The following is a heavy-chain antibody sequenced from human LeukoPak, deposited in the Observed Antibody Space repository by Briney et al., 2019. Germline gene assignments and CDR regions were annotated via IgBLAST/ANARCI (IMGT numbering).Heavy chain of an antibody. J-gene: IGHJ6*03. CDR1: GGPFSGYY. CDR3: ARGLGYDYVWGSYRPYYYYYYMDV. D-gene: IGHD3-16*02. CDR2: INHSGST. Sequence: PSETLSLTCAVYGGPFSGYYWSWIRQPPGKGLEWIGEINHSGSTNYNPSLKSRVTISVDTSKNQFSLKLSSVTAADTAVYYCARGLGYDYVWGSYRPYYYYYYMDVWGKGTTVTVSS. V-gene: IGHV4-34*01.